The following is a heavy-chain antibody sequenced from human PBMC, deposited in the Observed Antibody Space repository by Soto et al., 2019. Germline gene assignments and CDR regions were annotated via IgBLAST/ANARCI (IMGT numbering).Heavy chain of an antibody. CDR2: IYDSVNT. D-gene: IGHD3-9*01. J-gene: IGHJ4*02. CDR3: ARVDHRGYFAILTDY. Sequence: SETLSLTCTVSGDSLSSGGHYWSWIRQHPGKGLEWIGHIYDSVNTYYSPSLRSRVTISADMSKNQVSLNLRSVTAADTAGYYCARVDHRGYFAILTDYWGQGTLVTVFS. CDR1: GDSLSSGGHY. V-gene: IGHV4-31*03.